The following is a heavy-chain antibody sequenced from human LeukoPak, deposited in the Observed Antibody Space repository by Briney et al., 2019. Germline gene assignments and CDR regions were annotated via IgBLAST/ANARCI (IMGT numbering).Heavy chain of an antibody. J-gene: IGHJ4*02. Sequence: PGGSLRLSCAASGFTFSSYGMHWVRQAPGKGLEWVSAISGSGGSTYYADSVKGRCTISRDNSKNTLYLQMNSLRAEDTAVYYCAKTLYSGSYVLGDFDYWGQGTLVTVSS. CDR1: GFTFSSYG. CDR3: AKTLYSGSYVLGDFDY. D-gene: IGHD6-6*01. V-gene: IGHV3-23*01. CDR2: ISGSGGST.